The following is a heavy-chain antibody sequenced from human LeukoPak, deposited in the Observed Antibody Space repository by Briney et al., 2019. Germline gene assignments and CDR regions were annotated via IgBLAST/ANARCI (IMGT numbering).Heavy chain of an antibody. CDR1: GYTFTSYD. CDR2: MNPNSGNT. D-gene: IGHD3-10*01. CDR3: ARGHRYYYGSGSYSIDY. Sequence: GASVKVSCKASGYTFTSYDINWVRQATGQGLEWMGWMNPNSGNTGYAQKFQGRVTMTRNTSISTAYTELSSLRSEDTAVYYCARGHRYYYGSGSYSIDYWGQGTLVTVSS. J-gene: IGHJ4*02. V-gene: IGHV1-8*01.